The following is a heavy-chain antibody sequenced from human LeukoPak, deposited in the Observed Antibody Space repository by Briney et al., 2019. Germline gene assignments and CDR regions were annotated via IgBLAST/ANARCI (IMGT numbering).Heavy chain of an antibody. CDR3: ARDPSSGYYLYFDY. CDR2: ISGSGGST. CDR1: GFTFSSYA. D-gene: IGHD3-22*01. V-gene: IGHV3-23*01. Sequence: GGSLRLSCAASGFTFSSYAMSWVRQAPGKGLEWVSAISGSGGSTYYADSVKGRFTISRDNSKNTLYLQMNSLRPDDTAVYYCARDPSSGYYLYFDYWGQGTLLTVSS. J-gene: IGHJ4*02.